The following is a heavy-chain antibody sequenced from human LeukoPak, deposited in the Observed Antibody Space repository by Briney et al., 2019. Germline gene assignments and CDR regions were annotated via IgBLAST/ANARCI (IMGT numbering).Heavy chain of an antibody. Sequence: ASETLSLTCTVSGGSISSGSYYWSWIRQPAGKGLEWIGRIYTSGSTNYNPSLKSRVTISVDTSKNQFSLKLSSVTAADTAVYYCAKGPVVTFDIWGQGTMVTVSS. CDR3: AKGPVVTFDI. CDR1: GGSISSGSYY. CDR2: IYTSGST. J-gene: IGHJ3*02. D-gene: IGHD2-15*01. V-gene: IGHV4-61*02.